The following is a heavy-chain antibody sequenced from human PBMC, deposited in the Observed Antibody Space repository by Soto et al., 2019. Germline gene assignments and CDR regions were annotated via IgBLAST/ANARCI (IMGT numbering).Heavy chain of an antibody. CDR2: IRSKANSYAT. D-gene: IGHD1-7*01. J-gene: IGHJ6*02. Sequence: PGGSLRLSCAGSGFAFSGSTIHWVRQASGKGLEWVGRIRSKANSYATAYAASVKGRFIISRDDSKTTAYLQMSSLKIEDTAVYYCFRKNYFSSSAMDVSGQGTTVTVS. CDR1: GFAFSGST. V-gene: IGHV3-73*01. CDR3: FRKNYFSSSAMDV.